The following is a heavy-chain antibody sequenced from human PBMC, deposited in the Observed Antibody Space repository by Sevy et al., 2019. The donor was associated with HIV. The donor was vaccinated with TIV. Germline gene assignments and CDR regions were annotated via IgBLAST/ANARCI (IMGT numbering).Heavy chain of an antibody. J-gene: IGHJ3*01. Sequence: GGSLRLSCRASGFDFFNAWMTWVRQTPGKGLEWVAQIRSKTDGETTDYAAPVKGRVSISRDDSKNILFLQMNSLKTEDKGLYYCDTDLLRWPMWGQGTMVTVSS. V-gene: IGHV3-15*01. D-gene: IGHD2-15*01. CDR1: GFDFFNAW. CDR3: DTDLLRWPM. CDR2: IRSKTDGETT.